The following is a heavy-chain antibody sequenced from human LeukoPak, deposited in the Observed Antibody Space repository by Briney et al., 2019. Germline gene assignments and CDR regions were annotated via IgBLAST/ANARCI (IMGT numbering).Heavy chain of an antibody. CDR3: ARALSHCLDY. CDR1: GFNFSNYW. Sequence: GGSLRLSCVVSGFNFSNYWMNWVRQAPGKGLEWVANIKHDGSEKYYVDSVKGRFSISRDNAKKSLYLQMNSLRAEDTAVYYCARALSHCLDYWGQGTLVAVSS. CDR2: IKHDGSEK. J-gene: IGHJ4*02. D-gene: IGHD3-16*01. V-gene: IGHV3-7*01.